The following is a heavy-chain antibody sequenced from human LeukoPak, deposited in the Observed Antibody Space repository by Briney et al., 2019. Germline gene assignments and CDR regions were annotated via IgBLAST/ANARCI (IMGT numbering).Heavy chain of an antibody. J-gene: IGHJ4*02. CDR3: AREDHYYYDSSGYLIDY. CDR1: GGSISSYY. CDR2: IYTSGST. V-gene: IGHV4-4*07. D-gene: IGHD3-22*01. Sequence: PSETLSLTCTVSGGSISSYYWSWIRQPAGKGLEWIGRIYTSGSTNYNPSLKSRVTMSVDTSKNQFSLKLSSVTAADTAVYYCAREDHYYYDSSGYLIDYWGQGTLVTVSS.